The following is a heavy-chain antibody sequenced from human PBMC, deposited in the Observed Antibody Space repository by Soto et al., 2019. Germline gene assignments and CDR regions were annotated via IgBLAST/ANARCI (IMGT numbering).Heavy chain of an antibody. D-gene: IGHD1-26*01. Sequence: SGTLPLTCSVSAGSVSNKTYSWSWIRQPPGKRLEWIGYVNYSGTTNYNPSLKSRVTISVDRSKNQFSLKLSSVTAADTAVYYCARAQCGAFDYWGQGTLVTVSS. CDR2: VNYSGTT. CDR3: ARAQCGAFDY. V-gene: IGHV4-61*01. J-gene: IGHJ4*02. CDR1: AGSVSNKTYS.